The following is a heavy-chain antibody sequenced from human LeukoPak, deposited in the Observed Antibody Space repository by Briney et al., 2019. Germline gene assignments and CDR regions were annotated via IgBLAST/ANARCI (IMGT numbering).Heavy chain of an antibody. CDR1: GGTFSSYA. D-gene: IGHD3-10*01. J-gene: IGHJ6*04. Sequence: SVKVSCKASGGTFSSYAISWVRQAPGQGLEWMGGIIPIFGTANYAQKFQGRVTITADESTSTAYMELSSLSSEDTAVYYCHYGSGSYYNVGGYYYYGMDVWGKGTTVTVSS. CDR2: IIPIFGTA. CDR3: HYGSGSYYNVGGYYYYGMDV. V-gene: IGHV1-69*13.